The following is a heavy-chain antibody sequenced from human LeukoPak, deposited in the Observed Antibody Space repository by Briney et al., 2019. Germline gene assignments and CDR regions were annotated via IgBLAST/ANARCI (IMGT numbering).Heavy chain of an antibody. CDR3: AKNRVVVVAATHGAYYFDY. D-gene: IGHD2-15*01. CDR1: GFTFSSYA. V-gene: IGHV3-23*01. CDR2: ISRSGGST. Sequence: GGSLRLSCAASGFTFSSYAMSWVRQAPGKGLEWVSAISRSGGSTYYADSVKGRFTISRDNSKNTLYLQMNSLRAEDTAVYYCAKNRVVVVAATHGAYYFDYWGQGTLVAVSS. J-gene: IGHJ4*02.